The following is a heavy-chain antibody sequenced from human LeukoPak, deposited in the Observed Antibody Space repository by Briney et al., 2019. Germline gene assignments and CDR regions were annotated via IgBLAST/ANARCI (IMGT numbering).Heavy chain of an antibody. CDR3: AKSPQKKNYYYYYYMDV. CDR1: GFTFSSYG. V-gene: IGHV3-30*02. Sequence: PGGSLRLSCAASGFTFSSYGMHWVRQAPGKGLEWVAFIRYDGSNKYYADSVKGRFTISRDNSKNTLYLQMNSLRAEDTAVYYCAKSPQKKNYYYYYYMDVWGKGTTVTVSS. CDR2: IRYDGSNK. J-gene: IGHJ6*03.